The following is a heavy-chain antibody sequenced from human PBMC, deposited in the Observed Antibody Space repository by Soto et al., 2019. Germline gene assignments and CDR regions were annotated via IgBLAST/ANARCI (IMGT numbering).Heavy chain of an antibody. Sequence: GGSLRLSCAASGFTFSSSAMSWVRQAPGRGPEWVSAISGSGDNTFSADSVKGRFTISRDNTKNTLYLQMNSLRAEDTALYFCAKGGYKYGLDPWGQGTLVTVSS. CDR2: ISGSGDNT. CDR3: AKGGYKYGLDP. CDR1: GFTFSSSA. V-gene: IGHV3-23*01. D-gene: IGHD5-18*01. J-gene: IGHJ5*02.